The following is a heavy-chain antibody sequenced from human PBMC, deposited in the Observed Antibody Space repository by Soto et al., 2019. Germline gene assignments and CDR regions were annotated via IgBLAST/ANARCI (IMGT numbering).Heavy chain of an antibody. J-gene: IGHJ5*02. Sequence: VQLVESGGGLVKPGGSLRLSCAASGFVFSDYYMTWIRQAPGKGLEWISDISSGGAVSNFADSVRGRFTISRDNTNNSLYLHMNNLRAEDTAIYYCARRLTGRTTGDWFDPWGQGTLVTVSS. CDR2: ISSGGAVS. V-gene: IGHV3-11*01. D-gene: IGHD1-1*01. CDR1: GFVFSDYY. CDR3: ARRLTGRTTGDWFDP.